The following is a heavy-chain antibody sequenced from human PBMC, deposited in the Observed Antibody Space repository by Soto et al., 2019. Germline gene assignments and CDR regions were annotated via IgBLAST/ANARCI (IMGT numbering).Heavy chain of an antibody. CDR3: ASIPVGTTGYSDY. CDR1: GYSFTSYW. D-gene: IGHD3-9*01. Sequence: EVQLVQSGAEVKKPGESLRISCKGSGYSFTSYWMSWVRQMPGKGLEWMGRIDLSDSYTNYSPSFQGHVTITADKSITTAYLQWSSLKASDSAMYYCASIPVGTTGYSDYWGQGTLVTVSS. J-gene: IGHJ4*02. CDR2: IDLSDSYT. V-gene: IGHV5-10-1*01.